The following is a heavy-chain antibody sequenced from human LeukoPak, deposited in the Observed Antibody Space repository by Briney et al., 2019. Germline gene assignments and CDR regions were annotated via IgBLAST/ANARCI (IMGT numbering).Heavy chain of an antibody. D-gene: IGHD3-9*01. J-gene: IGHJ6*02. CDR2: ISYDGSNK. CDR1: GFTFSSYA. V-gene: IGHV3-30-3*01. Sequence: PGRSLRLSCAASGFTFSSYAMHRVRQAPGKGLEWVAVISYDGSNKYYADSVKGRFTISRDNSKNTLYLQMNSLRAEDTAVYYCARAHDVLRYFDWFGYYGMDVWGQGTTVTVSS. CDR3: ARAHDVLRYFDWFGYYGMDV.